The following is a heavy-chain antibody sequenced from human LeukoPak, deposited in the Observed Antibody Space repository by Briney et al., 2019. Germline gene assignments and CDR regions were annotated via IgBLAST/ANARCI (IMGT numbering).Heavy chain of an antibody. CDR1: GYTFSHYS. CDR2: ISSTSDYI. J-gene: IGHJ3*02. V-gene: IGHV3-21*01. Sequence: GGSLRLSCAASGYTFSHYSVNWVRQAPGKGLEWVSSISSTSDYIYYADSVKGRFTISRDNTKSSLYLQMNSLRAEDTAVYYCVSGNDPDSTWENYRLDAFDNWGQGTTVIVSS. CDR3: VSGNDPDSTWENYRLDAFDN. D-gene: IGHD3-16*02.